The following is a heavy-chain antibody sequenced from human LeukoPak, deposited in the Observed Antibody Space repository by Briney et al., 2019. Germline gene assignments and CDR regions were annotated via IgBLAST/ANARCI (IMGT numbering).Heavy chain of an antibody. CDR3: ARRAGLHSLDY. CDR2: INHSGSI. J-gene: IGHJ4*02. Sequence: PSETLSLTCAVYGGSFSGYYWSWIRRPPGKGLEWIGEINHSGSINYNPSLKSRVTISVDTSKNQFSLRLSSVSAADTALYFCARRAGLHSLDYWDQGTLVTVSS. CDR1: GGSFSGYY. V-gene: IGHV4-34*01. D-gene: IGHD5/OR15-5a*01.